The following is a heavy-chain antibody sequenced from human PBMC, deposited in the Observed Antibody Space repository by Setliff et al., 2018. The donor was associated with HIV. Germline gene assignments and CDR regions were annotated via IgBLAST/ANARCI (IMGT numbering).Heavy chain of an antibody. D-gene: IGHD2-2*01. Sequence: ASVKVSCKASGYTFTNYYMHWVRQATGQGLEWMGWMNPNSGNTGYAQKFQGRVTMTRNTSISTAYMELSSLRSEDTAVYYCARGSTAVNYYYYYIDVWGKGTTVTVSS. CDR1: GYTFTNYY. J-gene: IGHJ6*03. V-gene: IGHV1-8*02. CDR2: MNPNSGNT. CDR3: ARGSTAVNYYYYYIDV.